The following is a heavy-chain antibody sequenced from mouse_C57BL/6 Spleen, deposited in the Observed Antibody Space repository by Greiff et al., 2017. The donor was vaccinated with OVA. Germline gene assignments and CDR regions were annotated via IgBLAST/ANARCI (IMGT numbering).Heavy chain of an antibody. Sequence: VQLQQSGPELVKPGASVKISCKASGYTFTDYYINWVKQRPGQGLEWIGWIFPGSGSTYYNEKFKGKATLTVDKSSSTAYMLLSSLTSEDSAVYFCARSTAVVETGYCDVWGTGTTVTVSS. V-gene: IGHV1-75*01. CDR3: ARSTAVVETGYCDV. D-gene: IGHD1-1*01. J-gene: IGHJ1*03. CDR2: IFPGSGST. CDR1: GYTFTDYY.